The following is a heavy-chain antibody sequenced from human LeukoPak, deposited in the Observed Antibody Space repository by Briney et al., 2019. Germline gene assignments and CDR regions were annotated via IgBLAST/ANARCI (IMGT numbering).Heavy chain of an antibody. Sequence: GGSLRLSCAASGFIFSSYWIHCVRHVPGKGLVWVLRINSDGSSTIYADSVKGRFTISRDNAENTVYLRMNSLRAEDTAVYYCTREVVLTAISVLDYWGQGTPVTVSS. CDR2: INSDGSST. J-gene: IGHJ4*02. CDR3: TREVVLTAISVLDY. CDR1: GFIFSSYW. D-gene: IGHD2-21*02. V-gene: IGHV3-74*01.